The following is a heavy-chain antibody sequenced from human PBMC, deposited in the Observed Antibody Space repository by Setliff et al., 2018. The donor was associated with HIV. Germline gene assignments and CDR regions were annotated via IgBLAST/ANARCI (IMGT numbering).Heavy chain of an antibody. D-gene: IGHD3-3*01. Sequence: ASETLSLTCTVSGGSISSGSYYWSWIRQPAGKGLEWIGHIYTSGSTNYNPSLKSRVTISVDTSKNQFSLKLSSVTAADTAVYYCARGHVLQFLEWLQKLQDYYYYYGMDVWGQGTTVTVS. J-gene: IGHJ6*02. CDR1: GGSISSGSYY. CDR2: IYTSGST. V-gene: IGHV4-61*09. CDR3: ARGHVLQFLEWLQKLQDYYYYYGMDV.